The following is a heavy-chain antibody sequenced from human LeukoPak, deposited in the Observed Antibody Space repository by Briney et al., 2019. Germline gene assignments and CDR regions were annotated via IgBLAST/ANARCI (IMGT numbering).Heavy chain of an antibody. J-gene: IGHJ4*02. CDR2: IYYSGST. V-gene: IGHV4-59*01. Sequence: SETLPLTCTVSGGSISSYYWSWIRQPPGKGLEWIGYIYYSGSTNYNPSLKSRVTISVDTSKNQFSLKLSSVTAADTAVYYCARTTPYYDILTGYYPRGYFDYWGQGTLVTVSS. CDR3: ARTTPYYDILTGYYPRGYFDY. CDR1: GGSISSYY. D-gene: IGHD3-9*01.